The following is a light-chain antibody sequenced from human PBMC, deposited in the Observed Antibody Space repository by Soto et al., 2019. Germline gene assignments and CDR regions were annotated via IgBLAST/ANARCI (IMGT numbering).Light chain of an antibody. Sequence: QSVLTQPPSVSGAPGQRVTISCTGSNSNIGAGYDVHWYQQRPGTAPKLLIFGNINRPSGVPDRFSGSKSGTSASLAITGLQAEEEGDYYCQSYDSTLSARYVFGTGTKVTVL. J-gene: IGLJ1*01. CDR3: QSYDSTLSARYV. V-gene: IGLV1-40*01. CDR1: NSNIGAGYD. CDR2: GNI.